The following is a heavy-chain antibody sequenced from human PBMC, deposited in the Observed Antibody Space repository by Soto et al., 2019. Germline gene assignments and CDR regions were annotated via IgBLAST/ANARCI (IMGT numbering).Heavy chain of an antibody. V-gene: IGHV4-59*01. CDR2: IYYSGST. D-gene: IGHD3-22*01. CDR1: GGSISSYY. Sequence: QVQLQESGPGLVKPSETLSLTCTASGGSISSYYWSWIRQPPGKGLEWIGYIYYSGSTNYNSSLKSRVTIAVDTSKNQLSLKLSSVTAADTAVYYCARATYDYDSSGYYGYYFDYWGQGTLVTVSS. J-gene: IGHJ4*02. CDR3: ARATYDYDSSGYYGYYFDY.